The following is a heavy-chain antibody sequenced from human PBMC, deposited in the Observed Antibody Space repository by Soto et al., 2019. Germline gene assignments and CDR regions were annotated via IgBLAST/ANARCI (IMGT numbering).Heavy chain of an antibody. CDR3: AMTTVTTTLDC. J-gene: IGHJ4*01. V-gene: IGHV3-66*01. CDR2: IYSGGTT. Sequence: GGSLRLSCAASGFTVSSNYMSWVRQAPGKGLEWVSVIYSGGTTYCADSVKGRFTISRDNSKNTLYLQMNSLRAEDTAVYYCAMTTVTTTLDCWGQGTLVTVSS. D-gene: IGHD4-17*01. CDR1: GFTVSSNY.